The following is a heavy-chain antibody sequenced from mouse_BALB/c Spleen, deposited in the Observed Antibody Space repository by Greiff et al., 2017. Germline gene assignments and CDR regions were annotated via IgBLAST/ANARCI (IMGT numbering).Heavy chain of an antibody. V-gene: IGHV1S127*01. CDR3: ARCRDYGNYAVSWFAY. Sequence: VQLQQPGPQLVRPGASVKISCKASGYSFTSYWMHWVKQRPGQGLEWIGMIDPSDSETRLNQKFKDKATLTVDKSSSTAYMQLSSPTSEDSAVYYCARCRDYGNYAVSWFAYWGQGTLVTVSA. D-gene: IGHD2-1*01. J-gene: IGHJ3*01. CDR2: IDPSDSET. CDR1: GYSFTSYW.